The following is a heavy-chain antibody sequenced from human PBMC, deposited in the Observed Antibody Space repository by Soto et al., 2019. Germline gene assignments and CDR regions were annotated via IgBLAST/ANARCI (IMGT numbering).Heavy chain of an antibody. CDR3: ARAAGKATYYYDGMDV. J-gene: IGHJ6*02. CDR2: IYYSGST. CDR1: GGSISSYY. Sequence: QVQLQESGPGLVKPSETLSLTCTVSGGSISSYYWSWIRQPPGKGLEWIGYIYYSGSTNYNPSLKSRVTISVDTSKNQFSLKLSSVNAADTAVYYCARAAGKATYYYDGMDVWGQGTTVTVSS. D-gene: IGHD6-13*01. V-gene: IGHV4-59*01.